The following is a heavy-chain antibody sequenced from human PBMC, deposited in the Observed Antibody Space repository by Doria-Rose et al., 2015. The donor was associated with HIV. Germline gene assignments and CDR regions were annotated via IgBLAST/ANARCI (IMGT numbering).Heavy chain of an antibody. J-gene: IGHJ4*02. D-gene: IGHD1-26*01. CDR2: IFYTGST. CDR3: ARVLSGTYDY. Sequence: QVQLQQWGPGLVKLSGTLSLTCSVSGGSIRHYYWSSRPPAPGKGLEYIGDIFYTGSTNYSPSLKSRVSISIDTSKNKFSLRLSSVTAADTAVYYCARVLSGTYDYWGQGTLVTVSS. CDR1: GGSIRHYY. V-gene: IGHV4-59*01.